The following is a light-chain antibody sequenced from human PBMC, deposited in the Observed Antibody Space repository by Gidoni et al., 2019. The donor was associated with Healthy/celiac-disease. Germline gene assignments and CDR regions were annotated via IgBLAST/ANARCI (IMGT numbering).Light chain of an antibody. Sequence: QSVLTQPPSVSGAPGQRVTISCTGRSSNIGAGYDVHCYQHLPGTAPKLLISCNSNRPSGVPDRFSGSKSGTAASLAITGLQAEDEADYYCQSYDSSLSGSVFGGGTKLTVL. J-gene: IGLJ2*01. CDR3: QSYDSSLSGSV. CDR1: SSNIGAGYD. CDR2: CNS. V-gene: IGLV1-40*01.